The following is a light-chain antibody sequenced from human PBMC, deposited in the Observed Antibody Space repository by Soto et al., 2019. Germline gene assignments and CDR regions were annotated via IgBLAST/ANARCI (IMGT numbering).Light chain of an antibody. CDR1: QRVSSN. J-gene: IGKJ2*01. V-gene: IGKV3-15*01. CDR2: GAS. CDR3: QQYNNWPPYT. Sequence: EIVMTQSPATLSVSPGGRATLSCRASQRVSSNLAWYQQKPGQAPRLLIYGASTRATGIPARFSGSGSETEFTLTISSLQSEDFAVYYCQQYNNWPPYTFGQGTKLEIK.